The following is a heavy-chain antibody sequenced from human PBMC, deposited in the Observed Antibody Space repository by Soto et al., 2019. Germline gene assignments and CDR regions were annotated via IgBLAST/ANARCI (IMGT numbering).Heavy chain of an antibody. J-gene: IGHJ6*02. CDR3: ARDRDYDILTGFLDYGMDV. V-gene: IGHV4-59*01. Sequence: SETLSLTCTVSGGSISSSYWSWIRQPPGKGLEWIGYIYDSGSTYYNSSLKSRVTMSVDTSKNQFSLKLSSVTAADTAVYYCARDRDYDILTGFLDYGMDVWGQGTTVTVSS. D-gene: IGHD3-9*01. CDR2: IYDSGST. CDR1: GGSISSSY.